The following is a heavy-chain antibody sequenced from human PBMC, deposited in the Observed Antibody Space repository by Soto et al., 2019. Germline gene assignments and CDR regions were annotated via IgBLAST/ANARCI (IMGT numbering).Heavy chain of an antibody. CDR2: IYYSGST. D-gene: IGHD3-22*01. CDR3: ARDVRYYYDSSGYKPRPILNYYYYGMDV. V-gene: IGHV4-31*03. J-gene: IGHJ6*02. CDR1: GGSISSGGYY. Sequence: QVQLQESGPGLVKPSQTLSLTCTVSGGSISSGGYYWSWIRQHPGKGLEWIGYIYYSGSTYYNPSLKSRVTISVDTSKNQFSLKLSSVTAADTAVYYCARDVRYYYDSSGYKPRPILNYYYYGMDVWGQGTTVTVSS.